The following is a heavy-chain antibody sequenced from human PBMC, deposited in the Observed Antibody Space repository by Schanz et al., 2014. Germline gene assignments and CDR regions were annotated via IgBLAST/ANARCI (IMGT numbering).Heavy chain of an antibody. J-gene: IGHJ5*02. V-gene: IGHV4-34*02. CDR1: GVSFSFYY. CDR2: VHPRGTT. D-gene: IGHD2-2*01. CDR3: ARGQDHAKTGDL. Sequence: QVHLQQWGAGLLQPSETLSLTCGVGGVSFSFYYWGWVRPPPGEGLEWIGEVHPRGTTNYNPSLSYRVPMSGDASKNQFSLKLTSVTAADTAVYYCARGQDHAKTGDLWGRGTLVTISS.